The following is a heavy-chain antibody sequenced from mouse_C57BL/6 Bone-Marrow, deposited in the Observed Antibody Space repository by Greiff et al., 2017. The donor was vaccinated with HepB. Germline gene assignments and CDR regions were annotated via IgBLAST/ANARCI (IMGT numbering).Heavy chain of an antibody. CDR1: GFSLTSYG. V-gene: IGHV2-2*01. CDR2: IWSGGST. CDR3: ARNGDLGLYWYFDV. Sequence: VQLVESGPGLVQPSQSLSITCTVSGFSLTSYGVHWVRQSPGKGLEWLGVIWSGGSTDYNAAFISRLSISKDNSKSQVFFKMNSLQADDTAIYYCARNGDLGLYWYFDVWGTGTTVTVSS. D-gene: IGHD3-1*01. J-gene: IGHJ1*03.